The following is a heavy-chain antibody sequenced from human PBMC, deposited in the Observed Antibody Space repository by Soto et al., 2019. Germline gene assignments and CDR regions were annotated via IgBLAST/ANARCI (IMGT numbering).Heavy chain of an antibody. D-gene: IGHD1-1*01. J-gene: IGHJ4*02. CDR1: GFTFSSYA. V-gene: IGHV3-23*01. CDR3: AKDLSLNGGNTNGYYDY. Sequence: GGSLRLSCAASGFTFSSYAMSWVRQAPGSGPECVSLISGGGETTYYAGSVKGRFTISRDNSKNTLYLEMSSLRAEDTGLYFCAKDLSLNGGNTNGYYDYWGQGTRVTVSS. CDR2: ISGGGETT.